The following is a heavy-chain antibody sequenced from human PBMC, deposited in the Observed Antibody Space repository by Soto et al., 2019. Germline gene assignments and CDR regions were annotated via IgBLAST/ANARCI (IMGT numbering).Heavy chain of an antibody. CDR2: ISYDGSNK. CDR1: GFTFSSYA. V-gene: IGHV3-30-3*01. D-gene: IGHD5-18*01. Sequence: GGSLRLSCAASGFTFSSYAMHWVRQAPGKGLEWVAVISYDGSNKYYADSVKGRFTISRDNSKNTLYLQMNSLRAEDTAVYYCAREFVPGYTYGKFDVRGQGTPVTGSS. J-gene: IGHJ4*02. CDR3: AREFVPGYTYGKFDV.